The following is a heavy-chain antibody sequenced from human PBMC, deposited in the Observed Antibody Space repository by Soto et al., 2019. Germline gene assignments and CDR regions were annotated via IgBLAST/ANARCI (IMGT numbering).Heavy chain of an antibody. V-gene: IGHV4-59*01. Sequence: PSETLSLTCTVSCDSISSYFWTWIRQPPGKGLEWIGYIYYRGSTNYDPSLKSRVNLSVDTSKNQFSLTLSSVTAADTAVYYCARMNQLAPKRNAFDIWGQGTMVTVSS. CDR3: ARMNQLAPKRNAFDI. CDR2: IYYRGST. CDR1: CDSISSYF. D-gene: IGHD2-2*01. J-gene: IGHJ3*02.